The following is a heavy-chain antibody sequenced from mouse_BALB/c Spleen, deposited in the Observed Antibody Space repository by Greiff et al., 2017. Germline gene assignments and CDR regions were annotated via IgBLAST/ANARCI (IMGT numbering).Heavy chain of an antibody. Sequence: QVQLQQPGAELVKPGASVKLSCKASGYTFTSYYMYWVKQRPGQGLEWIGGINPSNGGTNFNEKFKSKATLTVDKSSSTAYMQLSSLTSEDSAVYYCTRFSSLYAMDYWGQGTSVTVSS. D-gene: IGHD6-2*01. CDR2: INPSNGGT. CDR1: GYTFTSYY. V-gene: IGHV1S81*02. CDR3: TRFSSLYAMDY. J-gene: IGHJ4*01.